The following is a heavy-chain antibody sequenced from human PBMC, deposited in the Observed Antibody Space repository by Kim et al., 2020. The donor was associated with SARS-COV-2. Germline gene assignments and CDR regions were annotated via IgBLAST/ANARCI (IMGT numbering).Heavy chain of an antibody. CDR1: GYTFTSYG. CDR3: ARGGTGGYYYDSSGYYPFDY. Sequence: ASVKVSCKASGYTFTSYGISWVRQAPGQGLEWMGWISAYNGNTNYAQKLQGRVTMTTDTSTSTAYMELRSLRSDDTAVYYCARGGTGGYYYDSSGYYPFDYWGQGTLVTVSS. D-gene: IGHD3-22*01. CDR2: ISAYNGNT. V-gene: IGHV1-18*04. J-gene: IGHJ4*02.